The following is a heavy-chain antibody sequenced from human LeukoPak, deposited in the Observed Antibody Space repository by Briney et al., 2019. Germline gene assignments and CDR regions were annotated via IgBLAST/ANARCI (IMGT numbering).Heavy chain of an antibody. D-gene: IGHD5/OR15-5a*01. CDR2: ISTSGRDT. J-gene: IGHJ4*02. Sequence: AGGSLRLSCAASGFTFSNYAMTGVRRAPEKGLQGVTTISTSGRDTYYADSVEGRFTISRDNSKNTLYLQMNSLRADDTAVYYCAKARGSSVYEQFDYWGQGTQVTVSP. CDR1: GFTFSNYA. V-gene: IGHV3-23*01. CDR3: AKARGSSVYEQFDY.